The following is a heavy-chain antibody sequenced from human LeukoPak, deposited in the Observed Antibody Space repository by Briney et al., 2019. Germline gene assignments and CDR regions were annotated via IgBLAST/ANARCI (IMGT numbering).Heavy chain of an antibody. D-gene: IGHD3-3*01. J-gene: IGHJ4*02. CDR1: GFTFSSYW. Sequence: GGSLRLSCAASGFTFSSYWMNWARQAPGKGLEWVAVISYDGSNKYYADSVKGRFTISRDNSKNTLYLQMNSLRAEDTAVYYCAKGYYDFWSGYYPYGLFDYWGQGTLVTVSS. CDR2: ISYDGSNK. V-gene: IGHV3-30*18. CDR3: AKGYYDFWSGYYPYGLFDY.